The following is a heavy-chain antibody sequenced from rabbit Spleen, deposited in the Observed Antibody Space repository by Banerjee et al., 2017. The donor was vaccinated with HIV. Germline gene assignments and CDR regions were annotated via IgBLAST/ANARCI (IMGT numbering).Heavy chain of an antibody. D-gene: IGHD8-1*01. J-gene: IGHJ6*01. CDR3: ARDTGSSFSSYGMDL. CDR2: TWTGDGRT. Sequence: QEQLEESGGDLVKPEGSLTLTCTASGFSFSSSYDMCWVRQAPGKGLEWIACTWTGDGRTWYPNWAKGRFTISKTSSTTVTLQMTSLTAADTATYFCARDTGSSFSSYGMDLWGPGTLVTVS. V-gene: IGHV1S45*01. CDR1: GFSFSSSYD.